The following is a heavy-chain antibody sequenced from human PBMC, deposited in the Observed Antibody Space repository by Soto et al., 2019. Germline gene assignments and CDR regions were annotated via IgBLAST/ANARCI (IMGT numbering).Heavy chain of an antibody. V-gene: IGHV4-59*01. J-gene: IGHJ4*02. CDR3: ATFPYDILTGYPY. D-gene: IGHD3-9*01. CDR1: GGSISSYY. CDR2: IYYSGST. Sequence: PSETLSLTCTVSGGSISSYYWSWIRQPPGKGLEWIGYIYYSGSTNYNPSLKSRVTISVDTSKNQFPLKLSSVTAADTAVYSCATFPYDILTGYPYWGQGTLVTVSS.